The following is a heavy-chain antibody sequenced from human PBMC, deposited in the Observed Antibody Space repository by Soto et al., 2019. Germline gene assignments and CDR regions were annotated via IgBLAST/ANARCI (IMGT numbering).Heavy chain of an antibody. Sequence: QVQLVQSGAEVKKPGASVKVSCKASGYTFTSYAMHWVRQAPGQRLEWMGWINAGNGNTKYSQKFQGRVTITRDTSASTAYMELSSLRSEDTAVYYCARDNCSSTSCYWLDYWGQGTLVTVSS. CDR2: INAGNGNT. D-gene: IGHD2-2*01. V-gene: IGHV1-3*01. J-gene: IGHJ4*02. CDR3: ARDNCSSTSCYWLDY. CDR1: GYTFTSYA.